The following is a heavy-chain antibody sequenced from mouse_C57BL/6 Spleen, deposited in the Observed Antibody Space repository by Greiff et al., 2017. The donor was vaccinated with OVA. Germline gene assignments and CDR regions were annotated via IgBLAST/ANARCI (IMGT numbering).Heavy chain of an antibody. V-gene: IGHV1-81*01. J-gene: IGHJ2*01. CDR2: IYPRSGNT. CDR3: ARDDYGSSGDYFDY. D-gene: IGHD1-1*01. Sequence: QVQLKESGAELARPGASVKLSCKASGYTFTSYGISWVKQRTGQGLEWIGEIYPRSGNTYYNEKFKGKATLTADKSSSTAYMELRSLTSEDSAVYFCARDDYGSSGDYFDYWGQGTTLTVSS. CDR1: GYTFTSYG.